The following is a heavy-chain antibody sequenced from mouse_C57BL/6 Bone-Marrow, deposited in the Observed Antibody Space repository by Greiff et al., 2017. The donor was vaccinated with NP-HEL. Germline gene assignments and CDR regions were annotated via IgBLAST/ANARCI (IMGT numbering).Heavy chain of an antibody. CDR2: IYPGSGST. V-gene: IGHV1-55*01. CDR1: GYTFTSYW. J-gene: IGHJ3*01. CDR3: ARGAYYGNLAWFAY. Sequence: VQLQQPGAELVKPGASVKMSCKASGYTFTSYWITWVKQRPGQGLEWVGDIYPGSGSTNYNEKFKSKATLTVDTSSSTAYMQLSSLTSEDSAVYYCARGAYYGNLAWFAYWGQGTLVTVSA. D-gene: IGHD2-10*01.